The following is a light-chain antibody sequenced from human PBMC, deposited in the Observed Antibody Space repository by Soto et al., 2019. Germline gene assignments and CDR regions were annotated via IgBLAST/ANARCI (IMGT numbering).Light chain of an antibody. V-gene: IGKV3-15*01. CDR1: QSVRNQ. CDR3: QQYNDRPPQYT. CDR2: GSS. Sequence: EIVMTQSPATLSVSPGERVTLSCRASQSVRNQLAWYQQKPGQSPRLLMYGSSTRAAGIPVRFSGSGYGTEFTLTISSLQSEVFAVYYCQQYNDRPPQYTFGQGTKLEI. J-gene: IGKJ2*01.